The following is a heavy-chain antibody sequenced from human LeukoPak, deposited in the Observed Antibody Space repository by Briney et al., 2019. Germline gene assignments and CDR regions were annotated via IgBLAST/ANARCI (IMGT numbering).Heavy chain of an antibody. Sequence: GGSLRLSCTASGLTFSSSAMSWVRQAPGKGLEWVSSISDSGDATYYADSVKGRFTISRDDSKNTLYLQMNSLRAEDTAVYYCAKDSPVATRWGRGTLVTVSS. CDR3: AKDSPVATR. V-gene: IGHV3-23*01. CDR2: ISDSGDAT. J-gene: IGHJ4*02. CDR1: GLTFSSSA. D-gene: IGHD1-26*01.